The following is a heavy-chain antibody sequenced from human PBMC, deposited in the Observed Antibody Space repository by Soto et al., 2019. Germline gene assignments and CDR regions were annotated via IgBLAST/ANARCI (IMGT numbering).Heavy chain of an antibody. D-gene: IGHD6-13*01. CDR2: ISAYNGNT. CDR1: GYTFTSYG. Sequence: ASVKVSCKASGYTFTSYGISWVRQAPGQGLEWMGWISAYNGNTNYAHKLQGRVTMTTDTSTSTAYMELRSLRSDDTAVYYCARVDSGSWYGQRAFDIWGQGTMVTVS. J-gene: IGHJ3*02. CDR3: ARVDSGSWYGQRAFDI. V-gene: IGHV1-18*01.